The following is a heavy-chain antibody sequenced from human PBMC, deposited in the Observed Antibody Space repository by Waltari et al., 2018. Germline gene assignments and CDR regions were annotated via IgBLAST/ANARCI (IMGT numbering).Heavy chain of an antibody. V-gene: IGHV4-34*01. D-gene: IGHD5-12*01. J-gene: IGHJ5*01. CDR3: ARGGYSGYEPRRWFDS. CDR1: GGSFSVYY. Sequence: QVQLQQWGAGLLKPSETLSLTCVVDGGSFSVYYWSWIRQPPEKGLEWIGEINYSGSTQYNPSLKRRVTISIDTSKNQFSLNLRSVTAADMGVYYCARGGYSGYEPRRWFDSWGQGTLVTVAS. CDR2: INYSGST.